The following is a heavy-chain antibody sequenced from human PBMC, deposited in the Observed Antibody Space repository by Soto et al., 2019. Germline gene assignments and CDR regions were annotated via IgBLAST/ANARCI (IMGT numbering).Heavy chain of an antibody. Sequence: ASVKVSCKASGYTFTSYGISWVRQAPGQGLEWMGWISAYNGNTNYAQKLQGRVTMTTDTSTSTAYMELRSLRSDGTAVYYCARADGAVDIVATIINAFDIWGQGTMVTVSS. CDR2: ISAYNGNT. CDR1: GYTFTSYG. CDR3: ARADGAVDIVATIINAFDI. V-gene: IGHV1-18*01. D-gene: IGHD5-12*01. J-gene: IGHJ3*02.